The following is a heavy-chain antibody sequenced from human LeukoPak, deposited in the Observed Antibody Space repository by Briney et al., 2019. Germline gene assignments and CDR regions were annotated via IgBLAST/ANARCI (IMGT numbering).Heavy chain of an antibody. CDR3: VRAPGAT. CDR1: GFTFSSYA. J-gene: IGHJ5*02. V-gene: IGHV3-23*03. CDR2: IYSGGNT. D-gene: IGHD3-10*01. Sequence: GGSLRLSCAASGFTFSSYAMSWARQAPGKGLEWVSVIYSGGNTYYADSVKGRFTISRDNSKNTLYLQMDSLRGEDTAVYYCVRAPGATWGQGTLVTVSP.